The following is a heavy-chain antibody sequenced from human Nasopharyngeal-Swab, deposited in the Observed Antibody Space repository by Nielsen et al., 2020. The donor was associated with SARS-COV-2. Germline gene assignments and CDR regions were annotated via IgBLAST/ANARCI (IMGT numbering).Heavy chain of an antibody. D-gene: IGHD3-9*01. Sequence: SETLSLTCTVSGGSISSGGYYWSWIRQHPGKGREWIGYIYYSGSTYYNPSLKSRVTISVDTSKNQFSLKLSSVTAADTAVYYCARGGVRYFDWLPYYYYGMDVWGQGTTVTVSS. V-gene: IGHV4-31*03. CDR1: GGSISSGGYY. CDR2: IYYSGST. CDR3: ARGGVRYFDWLPYYYYGMDV. J-gene: IGHJ6*02.